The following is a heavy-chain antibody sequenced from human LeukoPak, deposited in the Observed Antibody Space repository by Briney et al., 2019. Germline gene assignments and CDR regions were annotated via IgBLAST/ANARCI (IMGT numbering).Heavy chain of an antibody. D-gene: IGHD6-25*01. CDR2: INPNSGGT. CDR1: GYTFTGYY. J-gene: IGHJ4*02. Sequence: GASVKVSCKASGYTFTGYYMHWVRQAPGQGLEWMGWINPNSGGTNYAQKFQGRVTMTRDTSISTAYMELSRLRSEDTAVYYCASSRGPFAAYFDYWGQGTLVTVSS. CDR3: ASSRGPFAAYFDY. V-gene: IGHV1-2*02.